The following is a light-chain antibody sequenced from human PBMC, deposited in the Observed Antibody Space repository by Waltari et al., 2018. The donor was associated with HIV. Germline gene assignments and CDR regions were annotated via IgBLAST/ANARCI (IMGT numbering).Light chain of an antibody. Sequence: QSALAQPASVSGSPGQSITISCTGTSGDVGHYDLVTWYQQYPGHVPKLIIYDVTTRPSGISERFSGSKSGNSSSLTISGLQPEDEADYYCCSYASSSTKVFGTGTKVTV. CDR3: CSYASSSTKV. J-gene: IGLJ1*01. CDR1: SGDVGHYDL. CDR2: DVT. V-gene: IGLV2-23*02.